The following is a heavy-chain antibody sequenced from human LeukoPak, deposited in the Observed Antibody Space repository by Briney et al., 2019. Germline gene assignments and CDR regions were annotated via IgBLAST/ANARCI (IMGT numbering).Heavy chain of an antibody. J-gene: IGHJ4*02. CDR1: GFTFSSFD. CDR2: IKFDGSQE. CDR3: ARRLPDSGSYSPDY. V-gene: IGHV3-30*02. Sequence: GGSLRLSCAPSGFTFSSFDMHWVRHPPEKGLEWVAFIKFDGSQEYYADSVRGRFTVSRYNSRNILYLQVDSLRDDDTAVYFCARRLPDSGSYSPDYWGQGTLVTVSS. D-gene: IGHD3-10*01.